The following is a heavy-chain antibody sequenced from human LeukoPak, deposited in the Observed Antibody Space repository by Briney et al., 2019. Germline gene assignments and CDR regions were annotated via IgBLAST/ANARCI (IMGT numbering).Heavy chain of an antibody. J-gene: IGHJ4*02. D-gene: IGHD2-2*01. CDR1: GFTFSDYY. Sequence: GGSLRLSCAASGFTFSDYYMSWIRQAPGKGLEWLSYISNSSSYTNSADSVKGRFTISRDNAKNSLYLQMNSLRADDTAVYYCARGIVVVPTARGKYFDYWGQGTLVTVSS. CDR2: ISNSSSYT. CDR3: ARGIVVVPTARGKYFDY. V-gene: IGHV3-11*05.